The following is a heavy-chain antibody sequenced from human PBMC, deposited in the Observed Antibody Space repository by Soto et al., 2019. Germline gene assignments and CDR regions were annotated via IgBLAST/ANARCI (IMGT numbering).Heavy chain of an antibody. CDR1: CGSFSGYY. D-gene: IGHD5-18*01. V-gene: IGHV4-34*01. CDR3: AKAMAPGYYGMDV. J-gene: IGHJ6*02. CDR2: INHSGST. Sequence: SETLSLTCAVYCGSFSGYYWSWIRQPPGKGLEWIGEINHSGSTNYNPSLKSRVTISVDTSKNQFSLKLSSVTAADTAVYYCAKAMAPGYYGMDVWGQGTTVTVSS.